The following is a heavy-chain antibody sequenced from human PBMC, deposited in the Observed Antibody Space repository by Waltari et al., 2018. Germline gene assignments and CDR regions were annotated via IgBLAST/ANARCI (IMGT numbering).Heavy chain of an antibody. J-gene: IGHJ4*02. D-gene: IGHD1-26*01. Sequence: QVQLVQSGAEVKKPGSSVKVSCKASGGTFSSYAISWVRQAPGQGLEWMGGIIPIFGTANYAQKFQGRGTITADESTSTAYMELSSLRSEDTAVYYCARGGTYSGSYPFDYWGQGTLVTVSS. V-gene: IGHV1-69*01. CDR2: IIPIFGTA. CDR1: GGTFSSYA. CDR3: ARGGTYSGSYPFDY.